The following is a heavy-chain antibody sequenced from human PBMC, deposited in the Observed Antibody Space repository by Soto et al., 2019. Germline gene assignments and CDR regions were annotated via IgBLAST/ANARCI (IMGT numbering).Heavy chain of an antibody. CDR2: IIGSGGTT. D-gene: IGHD1-7*01. Sequence: GGSLRLSCTASGFIFRNYVMTWVRQAPGKGLEWVSSIIGSGGTTYYTDSAKGRFTISRDNSKNTLFLQINSLRAEDTAVYYCAKRPLELHMYDYWGQGTLVTVSS. V-gene: IGHV3-23*01. J-gene: IGHJ4*02. CDR3: AKRPLELHMYDY. CDR1: GFIFRNYV.